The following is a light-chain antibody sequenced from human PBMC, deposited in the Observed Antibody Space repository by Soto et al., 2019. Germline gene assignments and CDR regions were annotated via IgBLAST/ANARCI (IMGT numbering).Light chain of an antibody. CDR3: LQYYTTPEA. CDR2: WAS. Sequence: DIVMTQSPDSLAVSLGERATINCKSSQSILYSSNNKNYLAWYQQKPGQRPKLLIYWASTRESGVPDRFSGSRSATDFTLTISSLQTEDVAVYYCLQYYTTPEAFGQGTKVEIK. V-gene: IGKV4-1*01. CDR1: QSILYSSNNKNY. J-gene: IGKJ1*01.